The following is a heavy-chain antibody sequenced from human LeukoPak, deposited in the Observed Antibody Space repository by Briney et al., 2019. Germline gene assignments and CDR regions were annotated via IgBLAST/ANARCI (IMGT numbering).Heavy chain of an antibody. CDR2: ISSSSSYI. CDR1: GFTFSSYS. Sequence: GALRLSCAASGFTFSSYSMNWVRQAPGKGLEWVSSISSSSSYIYYADSVKGRFTISRDNAKNSLYLRMNSLRAEDTAVYYCARGTANYYYYGMDVWGQGTTVTASS. J-gene: IGHJ6*02. CDR3: ARGTANYYYYGMDV. D-gene: IGHD2-21*02. V-gene: IGHV3-21*01.